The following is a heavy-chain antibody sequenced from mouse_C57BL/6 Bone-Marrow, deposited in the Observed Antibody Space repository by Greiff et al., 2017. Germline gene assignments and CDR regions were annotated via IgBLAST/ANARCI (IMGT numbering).Heavy chain of an antibody. D-gene: IGHD2-5*01. CDR2: IDPETGGT. J-gene: IGHJ3*01. Sequence: QVQLQQSGAELVRPGASVTLSCKASGYTFTDYEMHWVKQTPVHGLEWIGAIDPETGGTAYNQKFKGKDILTADKSSSTAYMELRSLTSEDSAVYYCTSRSIVIRFAYWGQGTLVTVSA. CDR1: GYTFTDYE. V-gene: IGHV1-15*01. CDR3: TSRSIVIRFAY.